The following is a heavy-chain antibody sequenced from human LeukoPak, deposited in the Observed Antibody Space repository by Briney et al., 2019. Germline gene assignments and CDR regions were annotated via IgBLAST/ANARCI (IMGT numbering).Heavy chain of an antibody. J-gene: IGHJ5*02. V-gene: IGHV4-38-2*02. CDR1: GYSISSGYF. D-gene: IGHD6-13*01. Sequence: SETLSLTCTVSGYSISSGYFWGWIRPPPGKGLECIGTIYHSGSTYYNPSLKSRVTISVDTSKNQFSLRLNSVTAADTAVYYCARIYSSSWFLNWFDPWGQGTLVTVSS. CDR2: IYHSGST. CDR3: ARIYSSSWFLNWFDP.